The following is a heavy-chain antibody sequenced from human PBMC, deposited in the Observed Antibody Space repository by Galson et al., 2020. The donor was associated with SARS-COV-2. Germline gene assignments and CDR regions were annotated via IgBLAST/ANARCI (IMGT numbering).Heavy chain of an antibody. Sequence: SQTLSLTCALSGDSVSSNSAAWNWIRHSPSRGLEWLGRTYYRSQWSTDYAVSVKSRITINPDTSKNQFSLQLNSVTPEDTAIYYCAGRGAGAGSLHIWGQGTMVIVSS. J-gene: IGHJ3*02. CDR2: TYYRSQWST. V-gene: IGHV6-1*01. D-gene: IGHD6-13*01. CDR1: GDSVSSNSAA. CDR3: AGRGAGAGSLHI.